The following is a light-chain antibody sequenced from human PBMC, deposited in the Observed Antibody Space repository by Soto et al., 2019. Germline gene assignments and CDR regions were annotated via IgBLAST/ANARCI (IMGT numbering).Light chain of an antibody. CDR1: QSVSSY. CDR3: QQRSNWPPIT. Sequence: EIVLTQSPATLSLSPGERAPLSWRASQSVSSYLLWYQQKPGQTPRLLIYDASNRATGIPARFSGSGSETDYTLTISSLEPEDFAVYYCQQRSNWPPITFGQGTRLEIK. J-gene: IGKJ5*01. CDR2: DAS. V-gene: IGKV3-11*01.